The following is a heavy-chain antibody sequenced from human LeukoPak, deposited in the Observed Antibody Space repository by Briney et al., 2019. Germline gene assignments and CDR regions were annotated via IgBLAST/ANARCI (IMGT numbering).Heavy chain of an antibody. V-gene: IGHV4-59*08. CDR2: IYYTGST. J-gene: IGHJ5*02. CDR3: ARRPNYDFWSGSSAYNWFDP. D-gene: IGHD3-3*01. Sequence: SETLSLTCTVSGDSISSYYWSWIRQPPGKGLEWIGYIYYTGSTNYNPSLKSRVTISVDTSKNQFSLKLSSVTAADTAVYYCARRPNYDFWSGSSAYNWFDPWGQGTLVTVSS. CDR1: GDSISSYY.